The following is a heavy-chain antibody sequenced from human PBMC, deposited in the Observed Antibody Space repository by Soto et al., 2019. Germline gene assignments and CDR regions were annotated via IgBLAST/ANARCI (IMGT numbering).Heavy chain of an antibody. J-gene: IGHJ4*02. CDR3: AKXVYYDFWSGYYTGYFDY. D-gene: IGHD3-3*01. V-gene: IGHV3-30*18. CDR1: GFTFSSYG. CDR2: ISYDGSNK. Sequence: GGSLRLSCAASGFTFSSYGMHWVRQAPGKGLEWVAVISYDGSNKYYADSVKGRFTISRDNSKNTLYLQMNSLRAEDTAVYYCAKXVYYDFWSGYYTGYFDYWGQGTLVTVSS.